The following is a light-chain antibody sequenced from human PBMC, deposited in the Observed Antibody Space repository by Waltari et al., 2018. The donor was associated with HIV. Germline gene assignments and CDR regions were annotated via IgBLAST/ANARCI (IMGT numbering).Light chain of an antibody. CDR2: GAS. CDR1: QSVTSSS. V-gene: IGKV3-20*01. J-gene: IGKJ2*01. Sequence: IVLTQSPGTLSFSPGERVTLSCRASQSVTSSSLAWYQQKPGEAPRLLIFGASRRATGIPDRFIGSGSGTDFTLTISRLEPEDFALYYCQQYDTSLPNTFGQGTKLEIK. CDR3: QQYDTSLPNT.